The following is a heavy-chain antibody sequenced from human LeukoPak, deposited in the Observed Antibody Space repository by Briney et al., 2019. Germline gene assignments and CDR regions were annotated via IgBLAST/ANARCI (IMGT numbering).Heavy chain of an antibody. CDR2: ISNSGST. CDR1: XGSISDYY. CDR3: AKSSGWYFDH. D-gene: IGHD6-19*01. J-gene: IGHJ4*02. Sequence: SETLSLTCTVSXGSISDYYWSWIRQPPGKGLEWIGYISNSGSTNYNPSLKSRVTISVDTSKNQFSLKLSSVTAADTAVYYCAKSSGWYFDHWGQGTLVTVSP. V-gene: IGHV4-59*08.